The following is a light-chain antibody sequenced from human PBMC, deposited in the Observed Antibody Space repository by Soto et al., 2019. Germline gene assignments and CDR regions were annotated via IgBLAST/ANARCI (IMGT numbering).Light chain of an antibody. V-gene: IGKV1-27*01. Sequence: DIQMTQSPSSLSASVGDRVTIICRASQDVSNHLAWYQQKPGKVPKLLIYAAFALQSGVPSQFSGSGSGTDFTLTISSLQPEDVGTYYCQKYNSAPLTFGPGTKVEIK. CDR3: QKYNSAPLT. CDR2: AAF. CDR1: QDVSNH. J-gene: IGKJ3*01.